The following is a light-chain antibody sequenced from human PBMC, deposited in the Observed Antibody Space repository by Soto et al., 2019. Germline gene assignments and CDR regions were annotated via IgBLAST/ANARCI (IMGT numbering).Light chain of an antibody. CDR3: QQYINWPRT. CDR2: VAS. J-gene: IGKJ2*01. Sequence: MTQSPATLSVSPGETATLSCRASQSVSSNLAWYQQKPGQAPRLLIYVASTRATGIPARFTGSGSGTEFTLTISSLQSEDFAVYYCQQYINWPRTFGQGTKLEIK. CDR1: QSVSSN. V-gene: IGKV3-15*01.